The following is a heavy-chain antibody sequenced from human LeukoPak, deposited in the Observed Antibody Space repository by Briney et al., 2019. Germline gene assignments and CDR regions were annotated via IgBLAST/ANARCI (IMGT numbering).Heavy chain of an antibody. CDR1: GFTSGSYW. V-gene: IGHV3-23*01. Sequence: PGGSLRLSCAASGFTSGSYWMSWVRQAPGKGLEWVSAISGSGGSTYYADSVKGRFTISRDNSKNTLYLQMNSLRAEDTAVYYCAKDFPTHHYYGSGSYYVPGSYFDYWGQGTLVTVSS. D-gene: IGHD3-10*01. CDR2: ISGSGGST. CDR3: AKDFPTHHYYGSGSYYVPGSYFDY. J-gene: IGHJ4*02.